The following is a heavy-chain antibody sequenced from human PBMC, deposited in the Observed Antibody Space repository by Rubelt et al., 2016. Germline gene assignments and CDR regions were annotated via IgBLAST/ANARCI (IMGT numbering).Heavy chain of an antibody. Sequence: GKGLEWIGYIYYSGSTNYNPSLKSRVTISVDTSKNQFSLKLSSVTAADTAVYYCARDGPRGYFDYWGQGTLVTVSS. V-gene: IGHV4-59*01. CDR2: IYYSGST. CDR3: ARDGPRGYFDY. D-gene: IGHD3-10*01. J-gene: IGHJ4*02.